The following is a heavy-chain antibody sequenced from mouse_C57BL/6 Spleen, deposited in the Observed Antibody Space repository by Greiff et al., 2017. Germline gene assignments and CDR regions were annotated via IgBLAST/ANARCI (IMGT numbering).Heavy chain of an antibody. CDR2: INPGSGGT. Sequence: VKLQESGAELVRPGPSVKVSCKASGYAFTNYLIEWVKQRPGQGLEWIGVINPGSGGTNYNEKFKGKATLTADKSSSTAYMQLSSLTSEDSAVYFCARRWERYFDVWGTGTTVTVSS. D-gene: IGHD1-1*02. CDR1: GYAFTNYL. V-gene: IGHV1-54*01. CDR3: ARRWERYFDV. J-gene: IGHJ1*03.